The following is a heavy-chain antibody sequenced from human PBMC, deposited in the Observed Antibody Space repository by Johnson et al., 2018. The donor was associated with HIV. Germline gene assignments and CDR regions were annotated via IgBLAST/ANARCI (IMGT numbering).Heavy chain of an antibody. J-gene: IGHJ3*02. V-gene: IGHV3-66*01. CDR2: IYSGGST. CDR1: GFTFSSYW. Sequence: VQLVESGGGLVQPGGSLRLSCAASGFTFSSYWMSWVRQAPGKGLEWVSVIYSGGSTYYADSLTDRFTISRDNSKNTLYLQMNSLRAEDTAVYYCARDKGIAALPDAFDIWGQGTMVTVSS. CDR3: ARDKGIAALPDAFDI. D-gene: IGHD6-6*01.